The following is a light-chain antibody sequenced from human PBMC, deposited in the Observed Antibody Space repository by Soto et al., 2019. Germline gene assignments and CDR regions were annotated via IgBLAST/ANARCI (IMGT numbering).Light chain of an antibody. CDR1: SSSIGSGYE. CDR3: QSYDSSLSGLV. CDR2: GNH. Sequence: QSVLTQPPSVSRTPGQRVTISCSGSSSSIGSGYEVSWYQQLPGTAPKLLIFGNHNRPSGVPDRFSGSKSGTSASLAITGLQAEDEADYYCQSYDSSLSGLVFGGGTKVTVL. V-gene: IGLV1-40*01. J-gene: IGLJ2*01.